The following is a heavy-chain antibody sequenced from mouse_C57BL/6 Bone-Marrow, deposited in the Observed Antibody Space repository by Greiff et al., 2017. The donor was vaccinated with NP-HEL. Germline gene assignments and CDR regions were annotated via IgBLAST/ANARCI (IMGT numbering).Heavy chain of an antibody. D-gene: IGHD1-1*01. V-gene: IGHV1-77*01. J-gene: IGHJ1*03. CDR3: AGKNRYYYGSSYRYFDV. Sequence: VQLQQSGAELVKPGASVKISCKASGYTFTDYYINWVKQRPGQGLEWIGKIGPGSGRTYYNEKFKGKATLTADKSSSTAYMQLSNLSSEDSTVYFCAGKNRYYYGSSYRYFDVWGTGTTVTVSS. CDR2: IGPGSGRT. CDR1: GYTFTDYY.